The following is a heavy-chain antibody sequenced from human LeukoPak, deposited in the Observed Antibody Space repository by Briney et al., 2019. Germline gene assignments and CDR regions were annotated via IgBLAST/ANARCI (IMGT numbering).Heavy chain of an antibody. Sequence: GGSLRLSCAASGFTFSSYWMNWARQAPGKGLEWVASINHNGNVNYYVDSVKGRFTISRDNAKNSLYLQMSNLRAEDTAVYFCARSVASHYYDSSGYDQWFRYWGQGTLVTVSS. V-gene: IGHV3-7*03. J-gene: IGHJ4*02. D-gene: IGHD3-22*01. CDR2: INHNGNVN. CDR1: GFTFSSYW. CDR3: ARSVASHYYDSSGYDQWFRY.